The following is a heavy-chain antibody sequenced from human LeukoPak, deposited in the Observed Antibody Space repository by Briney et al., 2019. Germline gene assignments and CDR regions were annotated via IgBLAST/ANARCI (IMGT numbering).Heavy chain of an antibody. CDR2: ISYDGSNK. J-gene: IGHJ6*04. V-gene: IGHV3-30*18. CDR1: GFTFSSDG. D-gene: IGHD6-13*01. CDR3: AKDQAAVDSSWQVWYYYYGMDV. Sequence: GSLRLSCAASGFTFSSDGIHWVRQAAGKGLEALAVISYDGSNKYYADSVKGRFTISRDNSKNTMYLQMNSLRAEDTAVYYCAKDQAAVDSSWQVWYYYYGMDVWGKGTTVTVSS.